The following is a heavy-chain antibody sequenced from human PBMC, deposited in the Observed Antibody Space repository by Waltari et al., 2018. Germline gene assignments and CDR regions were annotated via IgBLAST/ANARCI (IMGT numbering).Heavy chain of an antibody. CDR2: NNPSGGRT. CDR3: ARGGPYSSSWYWGFDY. J-gene: IGHJ4*02. V-gene: IGHV1-46*01. Sequence: QVQLVQSGAEVKKPGASVKVACKASGYTFSNYYLHWVSQAPGEGLEWMGVNNPSGGRTNYAQKFQGRVTMTSDTSTSTVLMEVNSLRFDDTAVYYCARGGPYSSSWYWGFDYWGQGTLVTVSS. CDR1: GYTFSNYY. D-gene: IGHD6-13*01.